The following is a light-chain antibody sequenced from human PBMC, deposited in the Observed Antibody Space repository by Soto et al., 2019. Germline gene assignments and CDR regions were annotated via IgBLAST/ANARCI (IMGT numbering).Light chain of an antibody. V-gene: IGKV4-1*01. Sequence: DVVLTQSPDSLAVSLGERATINCKSSQSVLYSSNNMNYLAWYQQKAGQPPKLLIYWASTRESGVPDRFGGSGSGTEFTLTISSLQAEDVAVYYCMQVLQTPHTFGQGTKLEIK. CDR1: QSVLYSSNNMNY. J-gene: IGKJ2*01. CDR2: WAS. CDR3: MQVLQTPHT.